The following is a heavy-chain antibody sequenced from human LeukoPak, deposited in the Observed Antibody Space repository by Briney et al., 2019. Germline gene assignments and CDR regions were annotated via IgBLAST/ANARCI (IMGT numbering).Heavy chain of an antibody. CDR3: AREVDFWSGPLD. CDR2: ISSSSSYT. V-gene: IGHV3-11*06. Sequence: PGGSLRLSCAASGFTFSDYYMSWIRQAPGKGLEWVSYISSSSSYTNYADSVKGRFTISRDNAKNSLYLQMNSLRAEDKAVYYCAREVDFWSGPLDWGQGTLVTVSS. D-gene: IGHD3-3*01. J-gene: IGHJ4*02. CDR1: GFTFSDYY.